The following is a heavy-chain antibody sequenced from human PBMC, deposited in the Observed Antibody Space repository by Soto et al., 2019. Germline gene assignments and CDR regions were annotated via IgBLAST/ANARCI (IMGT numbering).Heavy chain of an antibody. CDR1: GGTFSSYA. V-gene: IGHV1-69*12. D-gene: IGHD3-3*01. CDR3: ASLAHEWLAPLNWFDP. Sequence: QVQLVQSGAEVKKPGSSVKVSCKASGGTFSSYAISWVRQAPGQGLEWMGGIIPIFGTANCAQKFQGRVTITADESTSTVYMELRSLRSEDEGVYYCASLAHEWLAPLNWFDPWGQGTLVTVSS. CDR2: IIPIFGTA. J-gene: IGHJ5*02.